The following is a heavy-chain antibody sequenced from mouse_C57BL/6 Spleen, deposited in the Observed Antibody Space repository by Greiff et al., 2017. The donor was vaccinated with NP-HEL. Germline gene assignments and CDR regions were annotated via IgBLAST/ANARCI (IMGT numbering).Heavy chain of an antibody. CDR3: ARGGRNYFDY. CDR1: GYTFTSYW. J-gene: IGHJ2*01. Sequence: QVQLKQPGAELVKPGASVKLSCKASGYTFTSYWMQWVKQRPGQGLEWIGEIDPSDSYTNYNQKFKGKATLTVDTSSSTAYMQLSSLTSEDSAVYYCARGGRNYFDYWGQGTTLTVSS. CDR2: IDPSDSYT. V-gene: IGHV1-50*01. D-gene: IGHD3-3*01.